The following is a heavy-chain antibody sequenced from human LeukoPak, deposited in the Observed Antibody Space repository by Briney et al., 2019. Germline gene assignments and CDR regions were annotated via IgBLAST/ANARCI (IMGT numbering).Heavy chain of an antibody. J-gene: IGHJ3*02. CDR3: ARVLNPTYYDFWSGYVDAFDI. CDR2: ISAYNGNT. CDR1: GYTFTSYG. V-gene: IGHV1-18*01. Sequence: ASVKVSCQASGYTFTSYGISWVRQAPGQGLEWMGWISAYNGNTNYAQKLQGRVTMTTDTSTSTAYMELRSLRSDDTAVYYCARVLNPTYYDFWSGYVDAFDIWGQGTMVTVSS. D-gene: IGHD3-3*01.